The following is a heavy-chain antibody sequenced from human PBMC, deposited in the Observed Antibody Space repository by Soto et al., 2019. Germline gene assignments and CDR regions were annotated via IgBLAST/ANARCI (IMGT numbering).Heavy chain of an antibody. J-gene: IGHJ4*02. CDR2: INPSGGST. D-gene: IGHD5-18*01. V-gene: IGHV1-46*01. CDR1: GYTFTSYF. Sequence: ASVKVSCKASGYTFTSYFMHWVRQAPGQGLEWMGIINPSGGSTSYAQKFQGRVTMTRDTSTSTVYMELSSLRSEDTAVYYCARGLPGYSYGYEIDYWGQGTLVTVSS. CDR3: ARGLPGYSYGYEIDY.